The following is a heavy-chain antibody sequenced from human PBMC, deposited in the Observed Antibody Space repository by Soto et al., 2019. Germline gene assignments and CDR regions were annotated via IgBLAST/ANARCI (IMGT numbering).Heavy chain of an antibody. Sequence: SETLSLTCTVSGGSVSNHYWSWIRQPAGKGLEWLGRLYNAERTNYNPSLKSRVTMSMDTSKNQFSLKLTSVTAADTAVYFCAREPLAHSYFDFWGQGTPVTVSS. CDR3: AREPLAHSYFDF. J-gene: IGHJ4*02. CDR2: LYNAERT. V-gene: IGHV4-4*07. CDR1: GGSVSNHY.